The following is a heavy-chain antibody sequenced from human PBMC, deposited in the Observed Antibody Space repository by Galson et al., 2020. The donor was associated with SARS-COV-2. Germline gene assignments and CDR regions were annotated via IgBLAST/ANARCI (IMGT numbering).Heavy chain of an antibody. CDR2: IYHSGTT. CDR3: ARDFYYDFGGGDHRPRVDY. D-gene: IGHD3-3*01. J-gene: IGHJ4*02. V-gene: IGHV4-38-2*02. CDR1: GYSVSSNYY. Sequence: SETLSLTCTVSGYSVSSNYYWGWIRQPPGKGLEWIGSIYHSGTTYYNPSLKSRVIISIDMSKNQFSLKLSSVTASDTAFYYCARDFYYDFGGGDHRPRVDYWGQGTLVTVSS.